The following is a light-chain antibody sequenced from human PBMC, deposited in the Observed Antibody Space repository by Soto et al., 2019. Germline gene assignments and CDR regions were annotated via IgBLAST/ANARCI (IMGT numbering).Light chain of an antibody. V-gene: IGLV2-14*01. J-gene: IGLJ1*01. CDR2: EVS. CDR1: SSDVGAYNY. Sequence: QSVLTQPASVSGSPGQSITISCTGTSSDVGAYNYVSWYQQHPGNAPKLLSYEVSNRPSGISNRFSGSKSGNTASLTISGLQAEDEADYYCSSYPSSSTRVFGTGTKVTVL. CDR3: SSYPSSSTRV.